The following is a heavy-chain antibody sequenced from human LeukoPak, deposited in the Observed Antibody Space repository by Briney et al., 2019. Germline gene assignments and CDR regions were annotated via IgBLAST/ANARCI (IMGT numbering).Heavy chain of an antibody. D-gene: IGHD6-19*01. J-gene: IGHJ4*02. CDR3: ARPPYSSGWYYFDY. V-gene: IGHV3-74*01. CDR1: GFTFRTSW. Sequence: GGSLRLSCVASGFTFRTSWMHWVRQAPGKGLVWVSRMNTDGVDTTYADSVKGRFTITRDNAKNSLYLQMNSLRAEDTAVYYCARPPYSSGWYYFDYWGQGTLVTVSS. CDR2: MNTDGVDT.